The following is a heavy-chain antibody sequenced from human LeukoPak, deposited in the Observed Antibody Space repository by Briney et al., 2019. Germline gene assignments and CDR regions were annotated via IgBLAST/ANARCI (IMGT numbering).Heavy chain of an antibody. CDR1: GGSISSYY. D-gene: IGHD6-13*01. V-gene: IGHV4-4*07. CDR3: ARVLKGSSWYGFDY. Sequence: PSGPLSLTCTVSGGSISSYYWSWIRQPAGKGLEWIGRIYTSGSTNYNPSLKSRVTISVDTPKNQFSLKLSSVTAADTAVYYCARVLKGSSWYGFDYWGQGTLVTVSS. J-gene: IGHJ4*02. CDR2: IYTSGST.